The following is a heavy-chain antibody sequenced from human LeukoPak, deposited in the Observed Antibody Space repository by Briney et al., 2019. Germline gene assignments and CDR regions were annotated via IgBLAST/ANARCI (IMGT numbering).Heavy chain of an antibody. CDR3: AREKSSITMIVVAPFDY. J-gene: IGHJ4*02. CDR2: INPNSGGT. V-gene: IGHV1-2*02. CDR1: GYTFTGYY. D-gene: IGHD3-22*01. Sequence: ASVKVSCKASGYTFTGYYMHWVRQAPGQGLEWMGWINPNSGGTNYAQKFQGRVTITTDESTSTAYMELSSLRSEDTAVYYCAREKSSITMIVVAPFDYWGQGTLVTVSS.